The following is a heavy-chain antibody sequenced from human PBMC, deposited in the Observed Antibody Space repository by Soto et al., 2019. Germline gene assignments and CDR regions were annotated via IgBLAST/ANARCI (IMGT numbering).Heavy chain of an antibody. V-gene: IGHV3-7*03. CDR2: IKQDGSEK. J-gene: IGHJ3*02. Sequence: GGSLRLSCAASGFTFSSYWMSWVRQAPGKGLEWVANIKQDGSEKYYVDSVKGRFTISRDNAKNSLYLQMNSLRAEDTAVYYCARGAGYCSGGSCYLGAFDIWGQGTMVTVS. D-gene: IGHD2-15*01. CDR3: ARGAGYCSGGSCYLGAFDI. CDR1: GFTFSSYW.